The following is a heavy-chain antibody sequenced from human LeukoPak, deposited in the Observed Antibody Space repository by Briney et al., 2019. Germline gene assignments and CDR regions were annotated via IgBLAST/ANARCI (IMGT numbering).Heavy chain of an antibody. V-gene: IGHV3-23*01. CDR2: ISGSGGST. CDR3: AKDGPYYYDSPFDY. D-gene: IGHD3-22*01. Sequence: SGGSLRLSCAASGFTFSSYAMSWVRQAPGKELEWVSAISGSGGSTYYADSVKGRFTISRDNSKNTLYLQMNSLRAEDTAVYYCAKDGPYYYDSPFDYWGQGTLVTVSS. CDR1: GFTFSSYA. J-gene: IGHJ4*02.